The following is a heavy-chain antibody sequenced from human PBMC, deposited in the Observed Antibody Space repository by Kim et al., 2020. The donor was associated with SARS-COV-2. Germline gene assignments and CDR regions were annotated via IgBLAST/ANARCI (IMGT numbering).Heavy chain of an antibody. CDR1: GGSFSGYY. CDR3: ARGYTGSSHGFDY. CDR2: INHSGST. Sequence: SETLSLTCAVYGGSFSGYYWSWIRQPPGKGLEWIGEINHSGSTNYNPSLKSRVTISVDTSKNQFSLKLSSVTAADTAVYYCARGYTGSSHGFDYWGQGTLGTVSS. J-gene: IGHJ4*02. V-gene: IGHV4-34*01. D-gene: IGHD2-15*01.